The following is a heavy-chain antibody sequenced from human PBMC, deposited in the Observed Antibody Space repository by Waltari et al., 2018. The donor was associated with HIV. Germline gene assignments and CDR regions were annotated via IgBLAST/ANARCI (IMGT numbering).Heavy chain of an antibody. Sequence: QVQLVESGGGVVQPGRSLRLSCAASGFTFSSYGMHWVRQAPGNGLEWVAVISYDGSNKYYADSVKGRFTISRDNSKNTLYLQMNSLRAEDTAVYYCAKDLTQGFLEWYRGRYYGMDVWGQGP. D-gene: IGHD3-3*01. V-gene: IGHV3-30*18. J-gene: IGHJ6*02. CDR2: ISYDGSNK. CDR1: GFTFSSYG. CDR3: AKDLTQGFLEWYRGRYYGMDV.